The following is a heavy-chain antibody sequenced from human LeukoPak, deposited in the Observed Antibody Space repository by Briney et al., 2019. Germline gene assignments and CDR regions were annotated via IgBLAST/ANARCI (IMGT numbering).Heavy chain of an antibody. Sequence: QAGGSLRLSCAVSGFTFSSYGMHWVRQAPGKGLEWVAVIWYDGSNKYYADSVKGRFTISRDNSKNTLYLQMNSLRAEDTAVYYCARDYDILTGYPRGGFDYWGQGTLVTVSS. CDR2: IWYDGSNK. J-gene: IGHJ4*02. CDR3: ARDYDILTGYPRGGFDY. D-gene: IGHD3-9*01. CDR1: GFTFSSYG. V-gene: IGHV3-33*08.